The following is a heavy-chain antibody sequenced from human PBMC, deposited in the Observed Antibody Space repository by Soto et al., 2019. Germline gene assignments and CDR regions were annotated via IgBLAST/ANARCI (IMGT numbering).Heavy chain of an antibody. Sequence: QVQLQESGPGLVKPSETLSLTCSVSGGSISSTKYYWGWIRQPPGKGLEWIGSMFYSGSTDYNPSLKSRVTLSADTSKSQFSRKLSSVTAADTAVYYCARQSIPIGEVIARDGFDIWGQGTMVTVSS. CDR1: GGSISSTKYY. CDR2: MFYSGST. D-gene: IGHD3-16*02. J-gene: IGHJ3*02. CDR3: ARQSIPIGEVIARDGFDI. V-gene: IGHV4-39*01.